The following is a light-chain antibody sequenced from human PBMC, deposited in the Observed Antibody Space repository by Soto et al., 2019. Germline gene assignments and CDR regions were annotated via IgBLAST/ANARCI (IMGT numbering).Light chain of an antibody. CDR1: SSNIGNNA. V-gene: IGLV1-36*01. Sequence: QSVLTQPPSVSQAPRQRVTISCSGSSSNIGNNAVNWYQQLPGQAPKIVIYYDDLLTSGVSDRFSGSKSGTSASLAISALQSDDEADYYCAARDDSLNAYVFGPGTKVTVL. CDR3: AARDDSLNAYV. CDR2: YDD. J-gene: IGLJ1*01.